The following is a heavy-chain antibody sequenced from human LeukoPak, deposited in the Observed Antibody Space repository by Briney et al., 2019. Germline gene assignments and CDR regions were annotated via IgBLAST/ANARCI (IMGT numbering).Heavy chain of an antibody. CDR3: ARRGYSGYDSPLGY. D-gene: IGHD5-12*01. J-gene: IGHJ4*02. CDR1: GYSFTSYW. CDR2: IYPGDSDT. V-gene: IGHV5-51*01. Sequence: RGESLKISCKGSGYSFTSYWIAWVRQMPGKGLEWMGNIYPGDSDTRYSPSFQGQVTISADKSIAYLQWGSLKASDTAMYYCARRGYSGYDSPLGYWGQGTLVTVSS.